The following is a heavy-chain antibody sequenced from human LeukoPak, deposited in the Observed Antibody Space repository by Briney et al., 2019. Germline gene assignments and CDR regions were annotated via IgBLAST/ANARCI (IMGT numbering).Heavy chain of an antibody. CDR3: ARAGVLLRPYYYMDV. D-gene: IGHD1-26*01. J-gene: IGHJ6*03. CDR2: IWYDGSKN. CDR1: GFTFSRHG. V-gene: IGHV3-33*01. Sequence: PGGSLRLSCTASGFTFSRHGMHWVRQAPGKGLEWVAVIWYDGSKNHYADSVKGRLTISRDNSKNTLYLQMNSLRAEDTAVYYCARAGVLLRPYYYMDVWGKGTTVTVSS.